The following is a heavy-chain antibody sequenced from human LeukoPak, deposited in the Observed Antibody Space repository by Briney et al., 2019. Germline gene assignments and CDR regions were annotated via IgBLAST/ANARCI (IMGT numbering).Heavy chain of an antibody. CDR1: GYTFTSYG. Sequence: ASVKVSCKASGYTFTSYGISWVRQAPGQGLEWMGWISAYNGNTNYAQKPQGRVTMTTDTSTSTAYMELRSLRSDDTAVYYCARVRTMVRGVIMRAVDYWGQGTLVTVSS. V-gene: IGHV1-18*01. D-gene: IGHD3-10*01. CDR3: ARVRTMVRGVIMRAVDY. J-gene: IGHJ4*02. CDR2: ISAYNGNT.